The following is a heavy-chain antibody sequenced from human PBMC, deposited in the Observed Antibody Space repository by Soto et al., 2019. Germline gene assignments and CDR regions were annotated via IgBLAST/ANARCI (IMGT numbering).Heavy chain of an antibody. V-gene: IGHV4-30-4*01. D-gene: IGHD4-17*01. J-gene: IGHJ6*02. CDR3: ARDVGDDYGDSDYYYGMDV. Sequence: QVQLQESGPGLVKPSQTLSLTCTVSGGSISSGDYYWSWIRQPPGKGLEWIGYIYYSGSTYYNPSLKSRVTISVDTSKNQFSLKLSSVTAADTAVYYCARDVGDDYGDSDYYYGMDVWGQGTTVTVSS. CDR1: GGSISSGDYY. CDR2: IYYSGST.